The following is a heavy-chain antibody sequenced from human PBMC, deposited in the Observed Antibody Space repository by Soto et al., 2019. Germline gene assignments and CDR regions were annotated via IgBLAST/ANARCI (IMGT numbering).Heavy chain of an antibody. Sequence: QVQLVESGGGVVQPGRSLRLSCATSGFTFRFYDMHWVRQAPGKGLACVAIISRDGNNKDYGDSVKGRFTISRDNSKNTLYLQMNSLRGEDTAVYYCAKDAYTPIRTTAHDSGGLDHWGRGTLVTVSS. CDR3: AKDAYTPIRTTAHDSGGLDH. J-gene: IGHJ4*02. CDR2: ISRDGNNK. D-gene: IGHD4-4*01. CDR1: GFTFRFYD. V-gene: IGHV3-30*18.